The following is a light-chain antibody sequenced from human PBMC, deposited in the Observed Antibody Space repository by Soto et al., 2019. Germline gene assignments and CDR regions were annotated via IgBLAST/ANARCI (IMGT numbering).Light chain of an antibody. Sequence: EIVMTQSPATLSVSPGERATLSCRASQSVSRKLAWYQQKPGQAPRLLIYGAFTRATGIPARFSGSGSGTEFTLTISSLQSEDFAVYYCQQYNNWPYTFGQGTKLEI. CDR1: QSVSRK. CDR2: GAF. CDR3: QQYNNWPYT. J-gene: IGKJ2*01. V-gene: IGKV3-15*01.